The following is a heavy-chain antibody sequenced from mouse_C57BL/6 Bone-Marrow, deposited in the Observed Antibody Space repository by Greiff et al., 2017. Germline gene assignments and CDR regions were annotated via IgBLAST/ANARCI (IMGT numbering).Heavy chain of an antibody. J-gene: IGHJ3*01. CDR1: GFNIKNTY. CDR2: IDPANGNT. Sequence: VQLQQSVAELVRPGASVKLSCTASGFNIKNTYMHWVKQRPEQGLEWIGRIDPANGNTKFAPKFQGKATLTDAPSSNPSYLQLSSLTSEDTAIYYCARDYYSIFAYWGQGTLVTVSA. V-gene: IGHV14-3*01. CDR3: ARDYYSIFAY. D-gene: IGHD2-5*01.